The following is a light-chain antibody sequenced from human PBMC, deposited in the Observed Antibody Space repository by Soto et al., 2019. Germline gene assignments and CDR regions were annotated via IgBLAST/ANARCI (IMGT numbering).Light chain of an antibody. CDR2: AAS. J-gene: IGKJ5*01. CDR3: QQSFSILSIT. V-gene: IGKV1-39*01. Sequence: IQMTHSPSSLSASVGDRVTMTCXASQSISDYLNWYQQKPGKAPKLLIYAASRLQSGVPSRFSGSGSGTEFTLTISSLQPEDFATYYCQQSFSILSITFGQGTRLAIK. CDR1: QSISDY.